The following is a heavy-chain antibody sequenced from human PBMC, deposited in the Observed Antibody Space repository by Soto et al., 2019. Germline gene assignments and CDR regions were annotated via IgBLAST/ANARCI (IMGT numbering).Heavy chain of an antibody. CDR2: IIPIFGTA. V-gene: IGHV1-69*13. Sequence: SVEVSCKASGGTFSSYAISWVRQAPGQGLEWMGGIIPIFGTANYAQKFQGRVTITADESTSTAYMELSSLRSEDTAVYYCARDSGYSSSRYYYYGMDVWGQGTTVTVSS. CDR3: ARDSGYSSSRYYYYGMDV. J-gene: IGHJ6*02. D-gene: IGHD6-13*01. CDR1: GGTFSSYA.